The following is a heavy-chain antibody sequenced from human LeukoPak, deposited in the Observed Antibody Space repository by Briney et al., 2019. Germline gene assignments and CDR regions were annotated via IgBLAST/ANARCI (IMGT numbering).Heavy chain of an antibody. CDR3: ARDGGYCSSTSCYEEYYYGMDV. Sequence: PGGSLRLSCAASGFTFSSYAMHWVRQAPGKGLEYVSATSSNGGSTYYADSVKGRFTISRDNSKNTLYLQMGSLRAEDMAVYYCARDGGYCSSTSCYEEYYYGMDVWGKGTTVTVSS. CDR2: TSSNGGST. J-gene: IGHJ6*04. V-gene: IGHV3-64*02. D-gene: IGHD2-2*01. CDR1: GFTFSSYA.